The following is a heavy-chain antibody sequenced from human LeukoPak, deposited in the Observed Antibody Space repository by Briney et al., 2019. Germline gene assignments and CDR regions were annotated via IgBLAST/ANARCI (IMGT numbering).Heavy chain of an antibody. J-gene: IGHJ4*02. D-gene: IGHD5-24*01. CDR2: ISSSSSYI. CDR1: GFTFSSYR. V-gene: IGHV3-21*01. CDR3: ARAGRRGRWLQEDY. Sequence: GVSLRLSCAASGFTFSSYRMNWVRQAPGKGLEWVSSISSSSSYIYYADSVKGRFTISRDNAKNLLYLQMNSLRAEDTAVYYCARAGRRGRWLQEDYWGQGTLVTVSS.